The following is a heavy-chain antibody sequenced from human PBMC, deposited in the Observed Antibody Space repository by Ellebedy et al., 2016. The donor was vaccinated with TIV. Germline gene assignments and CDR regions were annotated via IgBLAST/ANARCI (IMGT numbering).Heavy chain of an antibody. D-gene: IGHD6-13*01. CDR2: IVVGSGNK. V-gene: IGHV1-58*01. Sequence: ASVKVSCKASGFTFTSSAVQWVRQARGQRLEWIGWIVVGSGNKNYAQKFQERVTITRDMSTGTAYMELSSLRSEDTAVYYCAADTQVSSSWTRGSYYYYYGMDVWGQGTTVTVSS. CDR3: AADTQVSSSWTRGSYYYYYGMDV. CDR1: GFTFTSSA. J-gene: IGHJ6*02.